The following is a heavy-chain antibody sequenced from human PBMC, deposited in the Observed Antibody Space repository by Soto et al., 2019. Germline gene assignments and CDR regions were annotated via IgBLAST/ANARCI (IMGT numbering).Heavy chain of an antibody. J-gene: IGHJ5*02. D-gene: IGHD3-22*01. Sequence: SETLSLTCAVYGGSFSGYYWSWIRQPPGKGLEWIGEINHSGSTNYNPSLKSRVTISVDTSKNQFSLKLSSVTAADTAVYYCARYRRTMIVVGDWFDPWGQGTLVTV. V-gene: IGHV4-34*01. CDR2: INHSGST. CDR3: ARYRRTMIVVGDWFDP. CDR1: GGSFSGYY.